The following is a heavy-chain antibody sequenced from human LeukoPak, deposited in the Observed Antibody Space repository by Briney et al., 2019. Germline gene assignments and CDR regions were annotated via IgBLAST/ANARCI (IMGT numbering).Heavy chain of an antibody. CDR3: ARVGGANSFDY. J-gene: IGHJ4*02. Sequence: SETLSLTCTVSGGSISSGDYYWSWIRQPPGQGLEWIGYIYYSGSTYYNPSLKSRVTISVDTSKNQFSLKLSSVTAADTAVYYCARVGGANSFDYWGQGTLVTVSS. CDR2: IYYSGST. V-gene: IGHV4-30-4*01. D-gene: IGHD1-26*01. CDR1: GGSISSGDYY.